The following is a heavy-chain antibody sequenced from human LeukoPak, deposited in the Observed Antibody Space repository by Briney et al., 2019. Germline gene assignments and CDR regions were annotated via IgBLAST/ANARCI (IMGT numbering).Heavy chain of an antibody. CDR2: ISRSGSTI. D-gene: IGHD3-22*01. V-gene: IGHV3-48*03. Sequence: GGPLRLSCAASGFTFRSYEMNWVRQAPGKGLEWVSHISRSGSTIYYADSVKGRFTISRDNAKNSLYLQMNSLRAEDTAVYYCARDYYDSSGFDAFDIWGQGTMVTVSS. CDR1: GFTFRSYE. J-gene: IGHJ3*02. CDR3: ARDYYDSSGFDAFDI.